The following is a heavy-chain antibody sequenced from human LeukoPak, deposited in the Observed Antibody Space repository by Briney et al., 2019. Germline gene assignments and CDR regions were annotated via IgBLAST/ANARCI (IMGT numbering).Heavy chain of an antibody. CDR2: IYSDGST. CDR1: GFTVSSNY. CDR3: ARVFDFWSGLPYFDY. D-gene: IGHD3-3*01. Sequence: GGSLRLPCAASGFTVSSNYISWVRQAPGKGLEWVSVIYSDGSTYYADSVKGRFTISRDSSKNTLYLQMNSLRVEDTAVYYCARVFDFWSGLPYFDYWGQGTLVTVSS. J-gene: IGHJ4*02. V-gene: IGHV3-66*02.